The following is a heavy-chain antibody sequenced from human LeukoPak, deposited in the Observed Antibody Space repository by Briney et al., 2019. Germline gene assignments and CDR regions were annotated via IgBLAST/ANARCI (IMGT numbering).Heavy chain of an antibody. D-gene: IGHD3/OR15-3a*01. J-gene: IGHJ6*03. Sequence: ASVKVSCKASGYTFTSYDINWVRQATGQGLEWMGGMNPNSGNTGYAQKFQGRVTMTKNTSITTAYMELSSLRSEDTAVYYCARALSWTTDSYYYMDVWGKGTTVTVSS. CDR3: ARALSWTTDSYYYMDV. V-gene: IGHV1-8*01. CDR2: MNPNSGNT. CDR1: GYTFTSYD.